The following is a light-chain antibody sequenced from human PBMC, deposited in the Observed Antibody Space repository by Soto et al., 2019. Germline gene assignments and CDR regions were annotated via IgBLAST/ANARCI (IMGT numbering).Light chain of an antibody. V-gene: IGKV3-15*01. Sequence: EIVMTQSPATLSVSPGERATLSCRASQSISNNLTWFQQRPGQAPRLLIYGASTRATGIPARFIGSGSGTEFTLTISSLQSEDFAVYYCQQYNDWWTFGQGTKVDIK. CDR1: QSISNN. CDR3: QQYNDWWT. J-gene: IGKJ1*01. CDR2: GAS.